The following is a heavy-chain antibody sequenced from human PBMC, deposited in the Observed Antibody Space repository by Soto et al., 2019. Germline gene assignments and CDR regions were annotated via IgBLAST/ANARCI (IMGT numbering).Heavy chain of an antibody. Sequence: EVQLLESGGGLVQPGGSLRLSCAASGFTFSSYAMSWVRQAPGKGLEWVSAISGSGGSTYYADSVKGRFTISRDNSKNTLYLQMTSLRAEDTAVYYCAKPARTMIVVVTTYYFDYWGQGTLVTVSS. CDR3: AKPARTMIVVVTTYYFDY. J-gene: IGHJ4*02. CDR2: ISGSGGST. CDR1: GFTFSSYA. V-gene: IGHV3-23*01. D-gene: IGHD3-22*01.